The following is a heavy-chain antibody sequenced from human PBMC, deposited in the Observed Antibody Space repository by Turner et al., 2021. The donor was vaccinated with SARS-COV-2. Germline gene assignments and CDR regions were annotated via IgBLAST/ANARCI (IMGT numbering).Heavy chain of an antibody. Sequence: QVQLQQWGAGLLKPSETLSLTCAVYGGSFSGYYWSWIRQPPGKGLEWIGEVSHRGSTNYNPSLKSRVTISVDTSKNQFSLKLSSVTAADTAVYYCARTKGYCSSTSCYLDYWGQGTLVTVSS. CDR3: ARTKGYCSSTSCYLDY. CDR1: GGSFSGYY. J-gene: IGHJ4*02. D-gene: IGHD2-2*01. V-gene: IGHV4-34*01. CDR2: VSHRGST.